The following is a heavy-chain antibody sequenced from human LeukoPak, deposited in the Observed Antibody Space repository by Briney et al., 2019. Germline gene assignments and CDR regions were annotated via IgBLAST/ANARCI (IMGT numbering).Heavy chain of an antibody. CDR2: IQSDGRKN. CDR1: GFTLSTFG. J-gene: IGHJ5*02. CDR3: ARDVDTSSHSSQLDR. D-gene: IGHD5-24*01. Sequence: GGSLRLSCATAGFTLSTFGIHWVRQTPGKGLGWPAAIQSDGRKNKYGASVEGRFTLSRDRSTHTVYMQTNSLTKTHTAVYWARDVDTSSHSSQLDRWGQGTLVTVSS. V-gene: IGHV3-30*02.